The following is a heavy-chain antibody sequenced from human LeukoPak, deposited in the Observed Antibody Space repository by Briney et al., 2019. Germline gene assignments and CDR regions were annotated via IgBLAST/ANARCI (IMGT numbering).Heavy chain of an antibody. J-gene: IGHJ5*02. CDR3: ARPLGYCSGGSCYSLWFDP. CDR1: GGSISSGSYY. Sequence: PSETLSLTCTVSGGSISSGSYYWGWIRQPPGKGLEWIGSIYYSGSTYYNPSLKSRVTISVDTSKNQFSLKLSSVTAADTAVYYCARPLGYCSGGSCYSLWFDPWGQGTLVTVSS. V-gene: IGHV4-39*07. CDR2: IYYSGST. D-gene: IGHD2-15*01.